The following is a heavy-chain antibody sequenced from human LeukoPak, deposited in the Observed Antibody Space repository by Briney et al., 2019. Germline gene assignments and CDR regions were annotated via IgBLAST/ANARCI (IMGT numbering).Heavy chain of an antibody. V-gene: IGHV4-59*08. J-gene: IGHJ5*02. Sequence: SETLSLTCTVSGASFSNYYWSWIRQPPGKGLEGIGHIYSSGSTNYNPSLKSRVTISVDTSKNQFSLKLSSVTAADTAVYYCARHDHDSSGPNWFDPWGQGTLVTVSS. CDR1: GASFSNYY. D-gene: IGHD3-22*01. CDR2: IYSSGST. CDR3: ARHDHDSSGPNWFDP.